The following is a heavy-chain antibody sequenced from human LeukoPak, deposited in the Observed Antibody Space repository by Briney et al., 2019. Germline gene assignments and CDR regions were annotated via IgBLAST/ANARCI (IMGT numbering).Heavy chain of an antibody. J-gene: IGHJ6*03. CDR1: GFIFSNYE. CDR2: IDFSGSGI. Sequence: SGGSLRLSCAASGFIFSNYEVNWVRQAPGKGLGWVSYIDFSGSGIYYADSVKGRFTASRDNAKNSLYLQMNSLRAEDTAVYYCARGVGLAHSHYYMDVWGRGTPVTISS. CDR3: ARGVGLAHSHYYMDV. V-gene: IGHV3-48*03. D-gene: IGHD2-15*01.